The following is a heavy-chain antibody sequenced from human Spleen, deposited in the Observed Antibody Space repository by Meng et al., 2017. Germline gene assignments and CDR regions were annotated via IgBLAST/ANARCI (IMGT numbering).Heavy chain of an antibody. CDR2: INHSGST. D-gene: IGHD3-10*01. CDR3: ARVGSYRGYNY. Sequence: QPQLQESGPGLVKPSEALSLTCGVSGDYIGTGAYYWGWIRQAPGKGLEWIGEINHSGSTNYNPSLKSRVTISVDTSKNQFSLKLSSVTAADTAVYYCARVGSYRGYNYWGQGTLVTVSS. J-gene: IGHJ4*02. CDR1: GDYIGTGAYY. V-gene: IGHV4-39*07.